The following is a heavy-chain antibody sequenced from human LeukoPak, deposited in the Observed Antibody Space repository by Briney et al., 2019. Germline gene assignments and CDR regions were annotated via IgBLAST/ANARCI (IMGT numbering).Heavy chain of an antibody. V-gene: IGHV7-4-1*02. CDR1: GYTFTSYA. CDR2: INTNTGNP. Sequence: ASVKVSCKASGYTFTSYAMHWVRQAPGQGLEWMGWINTNTGNPTYAQGFTGRFVFSLDTSVSTEYLQISSLKAEDTAVYYCARGEGDGYNYDTEYFQHWGQGTLVTVSS. J-gene: IGHJ1*01. D-gene: IGHD5-24*01. CDR3: ARGEGDGYNYDTEYFQH.